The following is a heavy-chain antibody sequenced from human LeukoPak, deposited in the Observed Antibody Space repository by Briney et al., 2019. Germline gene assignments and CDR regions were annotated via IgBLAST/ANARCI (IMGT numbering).Heavy chain of an antibody. V-gene: IGHV4-38-2*02. J-gene: IGHJ5*02. CDR1: GYSISSDYY. CDR2: IYHSGST. CDR3: ARAGIAAAGNLNWFDP. Sequence: PSETLSLTCTVSGYSISSDYYWGWIRQPPGKGLEWIRSIYHSGSTYYNPSLKSRVTISVGTSKNQFSLKLSSVTAADTAVYYCARAGIAAAGNLNWFDPWGQGTLVTVSS. D-gene: IGHD6-13*01.